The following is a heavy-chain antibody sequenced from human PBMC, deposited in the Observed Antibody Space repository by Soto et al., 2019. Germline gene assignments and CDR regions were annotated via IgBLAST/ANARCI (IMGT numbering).Heavy chain of an antibody. CDR3: AKENSGYEK. J-gene: IGHJ4*02. Sequence: GGSLRLSCAASAFTFSLYGMSWVRQAPGKGLEWVSAISSGGSRFHAESVKGRFTISRDNSKNTLYLQMNSLGAEDTAVYYCAKENSGYEKWGQGTLVTVSS. V-gene: IGHV3-23*01. D-gene: IGHD5-12*01. CDR2: ISSGGSR. CDR1: AFTFSLYG.